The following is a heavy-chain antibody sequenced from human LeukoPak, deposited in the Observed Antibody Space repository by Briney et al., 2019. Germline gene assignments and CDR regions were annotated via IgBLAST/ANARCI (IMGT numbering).Heavy chain of an antibody. CDR2: IYHSGST. J-gene: IGHJ4*02. Sequence: SETLSLTCAVSGGSISSGGYFWSWIRQPPGKGLEWIGYIYHSGSTYYNPSLKSRVTISVDRSKNQFSLKLSCVTAADTAVYYCAGPPIHDYYDSSGYYSDYFDYWGQGTLVTVSS. V-gene: IGHV4-30-2*01. CDR3: AGPPIHDYYDSSGYYSDYFDY. CDR1: GGSISSGGYF. D-gene: IGHD3-22*01.